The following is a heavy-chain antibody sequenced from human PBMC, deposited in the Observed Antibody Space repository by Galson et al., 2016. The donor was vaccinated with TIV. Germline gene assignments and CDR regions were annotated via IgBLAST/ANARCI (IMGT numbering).Heavy chain of an antibody. CDR3: ARDRYYDASGYYFYYYGMDV. D-gene: IGHD3-3*01. Sequence: SLRLSCAASGFIVNNNQMSWVRQAPGKGLEWISVIYSDGRPYYANSVAGRFTISRDDSKNTLYLQMTSLRAKDNTVYYCARDRYYDASGYYFYYYGMDVWGQGTTVTVSS. CDR2: IYSDGRP. V-gene: IGHV3-53*01. J-gene: IGHJ6*02. CDR1: GFIVNNNQ.